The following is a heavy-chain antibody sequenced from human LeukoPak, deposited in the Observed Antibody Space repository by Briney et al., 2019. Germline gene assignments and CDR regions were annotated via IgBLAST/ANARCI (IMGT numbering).Heavy chain of an antibody. D-gene: IGHD2-15*01. Sequence: GGSLRLSCAASGFTFSSYSMNWVRQAPGKGLEWVSSISSSSSYIHYADSVKGRFTISRDNAKNSLYLQMNSLRAEDTAVYYCARDSRALVVVVAAFGMDVWGQGTTVTVSS. CDR2: ISSSSSYI. V-gene: IGHV3-21*01. J-gene: IGHJ6*02. CDR1: GFTFSSYS. CDR3: ARDSRALVVVVAAFGMDV.